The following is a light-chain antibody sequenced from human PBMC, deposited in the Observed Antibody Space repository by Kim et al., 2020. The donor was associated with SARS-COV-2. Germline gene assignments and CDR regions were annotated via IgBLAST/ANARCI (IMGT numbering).Light chain of an antibody. V-gene: IGLV2-14*03. CDR3: CSTSNTLDYV. CDR2: DVR. Sequence: GQSITISCSGTSGDISNSNRVSWYQQHSGEAPRLIIYDVRDRPSGVSARFSGSKSANMASLTISGLRSEDEADYYCCSTSNTLDYVFGSGTKVTVL. CDR1: SGDISNSNR. J-gene: IGLJ1*01.